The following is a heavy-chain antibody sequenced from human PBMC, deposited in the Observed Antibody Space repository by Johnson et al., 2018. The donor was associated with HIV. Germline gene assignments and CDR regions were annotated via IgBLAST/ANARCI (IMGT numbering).Heavy chain of an antibody. V-gene: IGHV3-20*04. Sequence: MQLVESGGGLVQPGGSLRLSCAASGFTFDDYGMSWVRQAPGKGLEWVSGINWNGGSTGYADSVKGRFTISRDNAKNSLYLQMNSLRAEDTALYYCAKDPVGATWAFDIWGQGTMVTVSS. CDR3: AKDPVGATWAFDI. CDR1: GFTFDDYG. CDR2: INWNGGST. D-gene: IGHD1-26*01. J-gene: IGHJ3*02.